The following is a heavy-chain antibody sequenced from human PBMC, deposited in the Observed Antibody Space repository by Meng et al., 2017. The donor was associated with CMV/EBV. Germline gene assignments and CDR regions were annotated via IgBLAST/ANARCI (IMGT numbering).Heavy chain of an antibody. J-gene: IGHJ6*02. CDR1: GFTFSSYG. D-gene: IGHD3-10*01. CDR2: IYSGGST. V-gene: IGHV3-NL1*01. Sequence: GESLKISCAASGFTFSSYGMHWVRQAPGKGLEWVSVIYSGGSTYYADSVKGRFTISRDNSKNTLYLQMNSLRAEDTAVYYCARSPRGSGSVYGMDVWGQGTTVTVSS. CDR3: ARSPRGSGSVYGMDV.